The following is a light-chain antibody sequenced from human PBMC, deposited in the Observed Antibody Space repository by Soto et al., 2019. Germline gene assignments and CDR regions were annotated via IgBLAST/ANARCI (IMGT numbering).Light chain of an antibody. J-gene: IGKJ1*01. Sequence: DIQMTQSPSTLSASVGDRVIITCRASESISNWLAWYQQKPGKAPNLLIYKASSLKSGVPLRFSGSGSGTQFTLTINSLQPDDFATYYCQPYDTYWTFGQGTKVDIK. V-gene: IGKV1-5*03. CDR2: KAS. CDR3: QPYDTYWT. CDR1: ESISNW.